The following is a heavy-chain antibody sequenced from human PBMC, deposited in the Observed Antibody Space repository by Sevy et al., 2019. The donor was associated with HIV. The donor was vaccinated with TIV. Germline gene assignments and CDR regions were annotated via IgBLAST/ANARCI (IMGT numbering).Heavy chain of an antibody. J-gene: IGHJ3*02. Sequence: SETLSLTCAVYGGSFSGYYWSWIRQPPGKGLEWVGEINHSGSTNYNPSLKSRVTISVDTSKNQFSLKLSSVTAADTAVYYCARHCGGTSCSHAFDIWGQGTMVTVSS. D-gene: IGHD2-2*01. CDR3: ARHCGGTSCSHAFDI. CDR1: GGSFSGYY. V-gene: IGHV4-34*01. CDR2: INHSGST.